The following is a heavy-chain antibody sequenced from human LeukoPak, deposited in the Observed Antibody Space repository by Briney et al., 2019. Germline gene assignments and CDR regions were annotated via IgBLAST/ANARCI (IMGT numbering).Heavy chain of an antibody. Sequence: PSETLSLTCAVYGGSFSGYYWSWIRQPPGKGLEWIGEINHSGSTNYNPSLKSRVTISVDTSKNQFSLKLSSVTAADTAVYYCKYGDHVSYDYWGQGTLVTVSS. V-gene: IGHV4-34*01. CDR1: GGSFSGYY. CDR3: KYGDHVSYDY. J-gene: IGHJ4*02. CDR2: INHSGST. D-gene: IGHD4-17*01.